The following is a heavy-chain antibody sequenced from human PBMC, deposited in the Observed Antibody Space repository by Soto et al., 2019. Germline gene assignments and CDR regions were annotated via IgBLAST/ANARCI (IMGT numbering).Heavy chain of an antibody. CDR1: GFTFSSYA. CDR3: ATKRARGMIQTKGSRWPNWFDP. V-gene: IGHV3-23*01. D-gene: IGHD6-13*01. CDR2: ISGSGGIT. J-gene: IGHJ5*02. Sequence: GGSLRLSCAASGFTFSSYAMSWVRQAPGKGLEWVSAISGSGGITYYADSVKGRFTISRDNSKNTLYLQMNSLRAEDTAVYYCATKRARGMIQTKGSRWPNWFDPWGQGTMVTVSS.